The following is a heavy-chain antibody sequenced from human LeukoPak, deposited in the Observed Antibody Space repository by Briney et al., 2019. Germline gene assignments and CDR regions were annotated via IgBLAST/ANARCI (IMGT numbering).Heavy chain of an antibody. CDR2: INHSGST. V-gene: IGHV4-34*01. Sequence: SETLSLTCAVYGGSFSGYYWSWIRQTPGKGLEWIGEINHSGSTNYNPSLKSRVTISVDTSKNQFSLKLSSVTAADTAVYYCARGLHYWGQGTLVTVSS. D-gene: IGHD2-15*01. CDR3: ARGLHY. CDR1: GGSFSGYY. J-gene: IGHJ4*02.